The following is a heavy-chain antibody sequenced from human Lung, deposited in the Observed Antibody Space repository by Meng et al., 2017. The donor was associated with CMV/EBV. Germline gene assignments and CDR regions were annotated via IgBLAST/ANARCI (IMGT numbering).Heavy chain of an antibody. D-gene: IGHD2-2*01. V-gene: IGHV3-7*01. Sequence: GESXKISCAASGFTFSSYWMSWVRQAPGKGLEWVANIKQDGSEKYYVDSVKGRFTISRDNAKNSLYLQMNSLRAEDTDVYYCARLVFGGAFDIWGQGTMVTVSS. CDR2: IKQDGSEK. CDR3: ARLVFGGAFDI. J-gene: IGHJ3*02. CDR1: GFTFSSYW.